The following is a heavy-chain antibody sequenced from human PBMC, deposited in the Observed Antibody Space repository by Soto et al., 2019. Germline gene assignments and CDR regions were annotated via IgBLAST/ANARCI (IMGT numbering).Heavy chain of an antibody. D-gene: IGHD3-9*01. CDR1: GGSFSAYY. Sequence: SETLSLTCAVYGGSFSAYYWSWIRQPPGKGLEWIGEINHSGGTSYNPSLKSRVTISVDTSKSQFSLKLSSVTAADTAVYYCARLLRYFDWLPNDYWGQGTLVTVSS. CDR3: ARLLRYFDWLPNDY. J-gene: IGHJ4*02. V-gene: IGHV4-34*01. CDR2: INHSGGT.